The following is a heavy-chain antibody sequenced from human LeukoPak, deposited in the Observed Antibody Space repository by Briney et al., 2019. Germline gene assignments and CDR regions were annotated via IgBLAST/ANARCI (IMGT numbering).Heavy chain of an antibody. D-gene: IGHD2-15*01. V-gene: IGHV4-39*07. CDR1: GDSISSGDYY. Sequence: SETLSLTCTVSGDSISSGDYYWSWIRQPPGKGLEWIGEINHSGSTNYNPSLKSRVTISVDTSKNQFSLKLSSVTAADTAVYYCAKGALRWWSNWAFDIWGQGTMVTVSS. CDR3: AKGALRWWSNWAFDI. J-gene: IGHJ3*02. CDR2: INHSGST.